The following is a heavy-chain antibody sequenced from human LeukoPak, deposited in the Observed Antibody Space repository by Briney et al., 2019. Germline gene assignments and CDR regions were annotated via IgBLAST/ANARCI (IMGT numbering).Heavy chain of an antibody. D-gene: IGHD2-2*01. CDR3: ARDSVVVPYYYYYMDV. J-gene: IGHJ6*03. CDR2: INPNSGGT. V-gene: IGHV1-2*02. Sequence: ASMKVSCKTSGYTFTDYYMHWVRQAPGQGLEWMGWINPNSGGTNYAQKFQGRVTMTRDTSISTAYMELSRLRSDDTAVYYCARDSVVVPYYYYYMDVWGKGTTVTVSS. CDR1: GYTFTDYY.